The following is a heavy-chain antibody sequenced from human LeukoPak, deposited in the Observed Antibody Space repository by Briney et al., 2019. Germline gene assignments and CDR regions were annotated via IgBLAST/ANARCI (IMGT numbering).Heavy chain of an antibody. J-gene: IGHJ4*02. D-gene: IGHD3-10*01. CDR2: IYYSGST. V-gene: IGHV4-39*01. Sequence: SETLSLTCTVSGGSISSSGYYWGRIRQPPGKGLEWIGTIYYSGSTYYNPSLNSRVTISVDTSKNQFSLKLSSVTAADTAVYYCARTGNTAVPPYFDYWGQGALVTVSS. CDR1: GGSISSSGYY. CDR3: ARTGNTAVPPYFDY.